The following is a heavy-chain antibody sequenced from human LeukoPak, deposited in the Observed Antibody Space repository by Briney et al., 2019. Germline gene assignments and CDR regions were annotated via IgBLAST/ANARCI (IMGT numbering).Heavy chain of an antibody. CDR1: SGSFRTYY. CDR2: IFYNEGT. J-gene: IGHJ3*02. Sequence: SETLSLTCTVSSGSFRTYYWSWIRQPPGKGLEWIGYIFYNEGTSYNPSLKSRVTISLDTSKKQFSLQLTSVTAADTAVYYCARDCAYYYDSSGYPDAFDIWGQGTMVTVSS. V-gene: IGHV4-59*01. D-gene: IGHD3-22*01. CDR3: ARDCAYYYDSSGYPDAFDI.